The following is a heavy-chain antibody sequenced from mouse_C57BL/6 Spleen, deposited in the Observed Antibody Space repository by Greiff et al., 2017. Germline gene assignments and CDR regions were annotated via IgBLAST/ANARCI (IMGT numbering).Heavy chain of an antibody. V-gene: IGHV1-15*01. CDR3: TRYYYGSSERGFDY. J-gene: IGHJ2*01. CDR1: GYTFTDYE. CDR2: IDPETGGT. Sequence: QVQLKESGAELVRPGASVTLSCKASGYTFTDYEMHWVKQTPVHGLEWIGAIDPETGGTAYNQKFKGKAILTADKSSSTAYMELRSLTSEDSAVYYCTRYYYGSSERGFDYWGQGTTLTVSS. D-gene: IGHD1-1*01.